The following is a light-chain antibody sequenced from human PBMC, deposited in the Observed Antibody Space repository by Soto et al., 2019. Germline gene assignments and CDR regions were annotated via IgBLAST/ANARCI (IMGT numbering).Light chain of an antibody. J-gene: IGKJ1*01. CDR3: QQYYSIPRT. V-gene: IGKV4-1*01. CDR2: WAS. Sequence: DIVMTQSPDSLAVSLGERATINCKSSQSVLYSSNNKNYLAWYQQKSGQPPKLLIYWASTRESGVPDRFSGSGSGTDFPLTISSLQAEDVAVYYCQQYYSIPRTFGQGTKVEIK. CDR1: QSVLYSSNNKNY.